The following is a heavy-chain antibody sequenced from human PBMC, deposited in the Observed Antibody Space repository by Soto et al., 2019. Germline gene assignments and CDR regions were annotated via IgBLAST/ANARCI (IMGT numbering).Heavy chain of an antibody. CDR3: ARHPERIAQIGWFDP. J-gene: IGHJ5*02. V-gene: IGHV3-30*03. D-gene: IGHD6-13*01. CDR2: ISYDGSNK. CDR1: GFTFSSYC. Sequence: GGTLRLSCAASGFTFSSYCMHWVRQAPSKGLEWVAVISYDGSNKYYADYVKGRFTISRDNSKNTLYLQMNSLRAEDTAVYYCARHPERIAQIGWFDPWGQGTLVTVS.